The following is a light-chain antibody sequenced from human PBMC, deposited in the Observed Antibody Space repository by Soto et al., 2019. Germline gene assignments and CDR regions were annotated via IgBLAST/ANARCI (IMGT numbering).Light chain of an antibody. J-gene: IGKJ1*01. CDR2: DAS. CDR1: QSVTYK. Sequence: EIVLTQSPATLSLSPGDRATLSCGASQSVTYKIAWYQQKPGLAPTLLIYDASTRAIGTPDRFSGGGSGTDFTLTISSLEPEDFAVYYCQHYANSVWTFGQGTKVEIK. CDR3: QHYANSVWT. V-gene: IGKV3D-20*01.